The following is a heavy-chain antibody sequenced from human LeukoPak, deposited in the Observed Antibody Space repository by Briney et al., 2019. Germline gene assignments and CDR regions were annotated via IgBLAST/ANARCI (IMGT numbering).Heavy chain of an antibody. V-gene: IGHV3-30*04. CDR1: GFTFSSYA. CDR2: ISYDGSNK. CDR3: ARDHLRVTMIVVVIEGIFDY. D-gene: IGHD3-22*01. Sequence: PGGSLRLSCAASGFTFSSYAMHWVRQAPGKRLEWVAVISYDGSNKYYADSVKGRFTISRDNSKNTLYLQMNSLRAGDTAVYYCARDHLRVTMIVVVIEGIFDYWGQGTLVTVSS. J-gene: IGHJ4*02.